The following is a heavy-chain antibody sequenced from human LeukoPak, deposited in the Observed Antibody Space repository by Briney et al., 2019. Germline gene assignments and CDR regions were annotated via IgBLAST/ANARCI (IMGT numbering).Heavy chain of an antibody. D-gene: IGHD2/OR15-2a*01. CDR3: ARRGSTDY. J-gene: IGHJ4*02. V-gene: IGHV3-7*03. Sequence: PGGSLRLSCAASGFSFSGYWMTWVRQAPGKGLEWVANIKEDGGEKYYVDFVKGRFTISRDNAKNSLDLQMNSLRAEDTAVYYCARRGSTDYWGQGTLVTVSS. CDR1: GFSFSGYW. CDR2: IKEDGGEK.